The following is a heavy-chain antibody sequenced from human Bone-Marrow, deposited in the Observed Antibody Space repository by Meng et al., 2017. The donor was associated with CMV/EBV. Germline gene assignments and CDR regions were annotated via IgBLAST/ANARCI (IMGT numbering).Heavy chain of an antibody. V-gene: IGHV3-30-3*02. D-gene: IGHD2-2*01. J-gene: IGHJ4*02. CDR2: ISYDGSNQ. CDR3: AKGARSYSSSCES. CDR1: GYTFTGYY. Sequence: SCKASGYTFTGYYMHWVRQAPGKGLEWVAVISYDGSNQYYADSVEGRFTISRDNSKNTLFVQMNSLRTEDTAVYYCAKGARSYSSSCESWGQGTLVTVSS.